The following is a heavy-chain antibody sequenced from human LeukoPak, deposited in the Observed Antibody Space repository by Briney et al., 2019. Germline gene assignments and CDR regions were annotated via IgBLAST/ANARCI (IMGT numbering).Heavy chain of an antibody. D-gene: IGHD6-13*01. CDR3: AREAADPSQYYLDY. CDR1: GGSVSSYY. Sequence: PSEALSLTCTVSGGSVSSYYWSWIRQPPGKGPEWIGYFSYSGNTNYNPSLKSRVTISVDTSKNQFSLKLRSVTAADTAVYYCAREAADPSQYYLDYWGQETLVTVSS. J-gene: IGHJ4*02. CDR2: FSYSGNT. V-gene: IGHV4-59*02.